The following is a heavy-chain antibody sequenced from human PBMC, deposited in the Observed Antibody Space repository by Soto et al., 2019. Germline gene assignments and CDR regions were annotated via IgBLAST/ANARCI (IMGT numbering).Heavy chain of an antibody. CDR3: ARDRDFWSGYLPDVYYYYYMDV. D-gene: IGHD3-3*01. CDR1: GFTFSSYG. CDR2: IWYDGSNK. V-gene: IGHV3-33*01. J-gene: IGHJ6*03. Sequence: AGGSLRLSCAASGFTFSSYGMHWVRQAPGKGLEWEAVIWYDGSNKYYADSVKGRFTISRDNSKNTLYLQMNSLRAEDTAVYYCARDRDFWSGYLPDVYYYYYMDVWGKGTTVTVSS.